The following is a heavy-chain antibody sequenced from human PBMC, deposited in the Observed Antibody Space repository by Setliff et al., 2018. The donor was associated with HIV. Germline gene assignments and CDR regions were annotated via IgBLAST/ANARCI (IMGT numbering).Heavy chain of an antibody. D-gene: IGHD4-17*01. V-gene: IGHV4-59*01. CDR3: AREIYGGNSRPFDY. CDR2: IYYNGNT. J-gene: IGHJ4*02. CDR1: GGSLSSYF. Sequence: SETLSLTGTVSGGSLSSYFWSWIRQPPGKGLEWIGYIYYNGNTNYSTSLKSRVTISVDTSKNQVSLKLSSVAAADTAVYYCAREIYGGNSRPFDYWGQGTLVTVSS.